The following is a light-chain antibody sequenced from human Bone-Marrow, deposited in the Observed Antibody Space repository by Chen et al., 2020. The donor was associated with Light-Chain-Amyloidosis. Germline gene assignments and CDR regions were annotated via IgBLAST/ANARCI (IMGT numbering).Light chain of an antibody. J-gene: IGKJ1*01. CDR2: DAS. CDR3: QQYNSYSST. CDR1: QSISSW. V-gene: IGKV1-5*01. Sequence: DIQMTQSPSTLSASVGDRVTITCRAIQSISSWLACYQQKPGKAHKLLIYDASSLESGVPSRFSGSGSGTEFTLTISSLQPDDFATYYCQQYNSYSSTFGQETKVEIK.